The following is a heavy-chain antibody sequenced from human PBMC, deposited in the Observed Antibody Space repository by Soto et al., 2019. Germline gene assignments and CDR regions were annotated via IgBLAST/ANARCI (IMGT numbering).Heavy chain of an antibody. CDR3: ARRGARAYYDSSEDAFDI. D-gene: IGHD3-22*01. Sequence: PGESLKISCKGSGYSFTSYWIGWVRQMPGKGLEWMGIIYPGDSDTRYSPSFQGQVTISADKSISTAYLQWSSLKASDTAMYYCARRGARAYYDSSEDAFDIWGQGTMVTVSS. V-gene: IGHV5-51*01. CDR2: IYPGDSDT. CDR1: GYSFTSYW. J-gene: IGHJ3*02.